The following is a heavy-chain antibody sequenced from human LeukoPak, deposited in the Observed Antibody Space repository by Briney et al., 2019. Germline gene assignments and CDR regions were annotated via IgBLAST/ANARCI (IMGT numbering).Heavy chain of an antibody. CDR2: ISYDGSNK. D-gene: IGHD2-2*01. Sequence: GGSLRLSCTAPGFTFSSYAIHWIRQAPGKGLEWVAVISYDGSNKYYADSVKGRFTISRDNSKNTLYLQMNSLRAEDTAVYYCAKDHPIVVVPAAPWFDPWGQGTLVTVSS. J-gene: IGHJ5*02. V-gene: IGHV3-30*18. CDR1: GFTFSSYA. CDR3: AKDHPIVVVPAAPWFDP.